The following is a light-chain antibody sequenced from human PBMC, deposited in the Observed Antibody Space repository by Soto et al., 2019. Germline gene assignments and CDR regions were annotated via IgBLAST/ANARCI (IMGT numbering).Light chain of an antibody. CDR2: EVS. CDR1: SSDIGYYNY. CDR3: SSYTTSSTQV. V-gene: IGLV2-14*01. J-gene: IGLJ3*02. Sequence: QSALTQPASVSGSPGQSITISCTGTSSDIGYYNYVSWYRQHPGKAPKLMIYEVSNRPSGVSYRFSGSKSGNTASLAISGLQAEDEADYYCSSYTTSSTQVFGGGTTLPVL.